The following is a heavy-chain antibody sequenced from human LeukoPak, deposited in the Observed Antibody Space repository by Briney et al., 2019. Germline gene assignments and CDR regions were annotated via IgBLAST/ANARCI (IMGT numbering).Heavy chain of an antibody. CDR1: CGSLSSSSYS. V-gene: IGHV4-39*01. Sequence: SETLSPTCTVSCGSLSSSSYSWCWIRQPPPKGLEWIGSIYYTANTYYNSSLKSRVTISVDTSKNQFSLKLSSVTAADSAVYYCARRDHYDSSGYFDYWGQGTLVTVSS. J-gene: IGHJ4*02. D-gene: IGHD3-22*01. CDR3: ARRDHYDSSGYFDY. CDR2: IYYTANT.